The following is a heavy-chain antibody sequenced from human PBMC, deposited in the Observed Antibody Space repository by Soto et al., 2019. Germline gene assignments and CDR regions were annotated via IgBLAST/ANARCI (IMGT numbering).Heavy chain of an antibody. CDR3: ARQARYSSSWPD. D-gene: IGHD6-13*01. Sequence: RGSLKISCKTSGYSFTTCWIGWVRQMPGKGLEWMGIIYPGDSDTRYRPSFQGQVTISADKSISTAYLQWSSLKASDTAMYYCARQARYSSSWPDWGQGTLVTVS. V-gene: IGHV5-51*01. CDR2: IYPGDSDT. CDR1: GYSFTTCW. J-gene: IGHJ4*02.